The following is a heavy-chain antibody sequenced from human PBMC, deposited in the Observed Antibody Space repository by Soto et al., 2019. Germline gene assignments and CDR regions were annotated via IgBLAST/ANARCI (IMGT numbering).Heavy chain of an antibody. CDR1: GYTFTSYA. D-gene: IGHD3-3*01. CDR2: INAGNGNT. CDR3: ARAEGVKYYDFWSGYYAYYYYGMDV. J-gene: IGHJ6*02. V-gene: IGHV1-3*01. Sequence: ASVKVSCKASGYTFTSYAMHWVRQAPGQRLEWMGWINAGNGNTKYSQKFQGRVTITRDTSASTAYMELSSLRSEDTAVYYCARAEGVKYYDFWSGYYAYYYYGMDVWGQGTTVTVSS.